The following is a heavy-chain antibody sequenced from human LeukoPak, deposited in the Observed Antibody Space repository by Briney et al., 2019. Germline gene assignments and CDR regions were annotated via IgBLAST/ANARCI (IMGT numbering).Heavy chain of an antibody. Sequence: PGGPLRLSCAASGFTFSSYGMHWVRQAPGKGLGWVTFIRYDGSNKYYADSVKGRFTISRDDAKNSLYLQMNSLRAEDTAVYYCAGDLLYCASTTCWSALTGWGQGTLVTVSS. V-gene: IGHV3-30*02. CDR1: GFTFSSYG. CDR2: IRYDGSNK. J-gene: IGHJ4*02. D-gene: IGHD2-2*01. CDR3: AGDLLYCASTTCWSALTG.